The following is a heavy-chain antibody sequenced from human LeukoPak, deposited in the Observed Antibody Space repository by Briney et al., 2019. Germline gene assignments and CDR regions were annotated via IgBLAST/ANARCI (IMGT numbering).Heavy chain of an antibody. J-gene: IGHJ4*02. CDR2: ISSSSTTI. V-gene: IGHV3-48*02. Sequence: GGSLRLSCAASGFTFSTYSMNWVRQAPGKGLECVSYISSSSTTIYYADSVKGRFTISRDNAKNSLYLQMNSMRDGDTDVYYCARVPYSTGTYDYWGQGTLVTVSS. D-gene: IGHD6-19*01. CDR3: ARVPYSTGTYDY. CDR1: GFTFSTYS.